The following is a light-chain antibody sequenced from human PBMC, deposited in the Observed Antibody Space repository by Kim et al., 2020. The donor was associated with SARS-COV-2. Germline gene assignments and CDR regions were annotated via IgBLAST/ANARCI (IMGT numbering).Light chain of an antibody. J-gene: IGKJ1*01. V-gene: IGKV1-5*03. CDR3: QHYYGYSWT. Sequence: DPQMTQSPSTLSASVGDRVIITCRASESISFWLAWYQQKPGKASKLLISKASNLESGVPLRFSGTVSGTEFTLTISSLQPDDFATYYCQHYYGYSWTFGQGTKVDIK. CDR2: KAS. CDR1: ESISFW.